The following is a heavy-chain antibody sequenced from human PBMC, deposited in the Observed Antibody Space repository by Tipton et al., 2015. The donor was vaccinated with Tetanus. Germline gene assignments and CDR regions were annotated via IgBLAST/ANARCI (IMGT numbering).Heavy chain of an antibody. V-gene: IGHV3-53*01. CDR2: IYAGGDT. Sequence: SLRLSCAASGFSVGPSYMSWVRQAPGKGLEWVSVIYAGGDTYYADSVKGRFTISRDNSKNTVYLQMNSLRAEDTAVYYCAKDGGYSSGWYVGYWGQETLVTVSS. CDR1: GFSVGPSY. CDR3: AKDGGYSSGWYVGY. D-gene: IGHD6-19*01. J-gene: IGHJ4*02.